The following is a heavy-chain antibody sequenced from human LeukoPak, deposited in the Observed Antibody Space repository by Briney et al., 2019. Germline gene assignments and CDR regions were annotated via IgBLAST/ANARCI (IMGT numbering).Heavy chain of an antibody. CDR2: IGTAGDT. Sequence: GGSLRLSCAASGFTFSSYDMHWVRQATGKRLEWVSTIGTAGDTYYLDSVKGRFTISRENAKNSLYLQMNSLTAGDTAVYYCARRGDIGYSYGGYYYMDVWGKGTTVIVSS. CDR1: GFTFSSYD. CDR3: ARRGDIGYSYGGYYYMDV. J-gene: IGHJ6*03. V-gene: IGHV3-13*01. D-gene: IGHD5-18*01.